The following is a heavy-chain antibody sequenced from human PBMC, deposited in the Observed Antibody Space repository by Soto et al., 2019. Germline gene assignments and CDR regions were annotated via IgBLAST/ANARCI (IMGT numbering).Heavy chain of an antibody. J-gene: IGHJ6*02. CDR2: IYYSGST. V-gene: IGHV4-59*01. CDR1: GGSISSYY. CDR3: ARDALTTVNDYYYHGMDV. D-gene: IGHD4-17*01. Sequence: QVQLQESGPGLVKPSETLSLTCTVSGGSISSYYWSWIRQPPGKGLEWIGYIYYSGSTNYNPSLKSRVTITVDTSKNQFSLKLSSVTAADTAVYYCARDALTTVNDYYYHGMDVWGQGTTVTVSS.